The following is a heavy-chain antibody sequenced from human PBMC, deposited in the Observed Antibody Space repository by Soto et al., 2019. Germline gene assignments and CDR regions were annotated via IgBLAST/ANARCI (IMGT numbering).Heavy chain of an antibody. Sequence: GASVKVSCKASGGTFSSYAISWVRQAPGQGLEWMGGIIPIFGTANYAQKFQGRVTITADESTSTAYMELSSLRSEDTAVYYCASPRSSGWYGGYFDYWGQGTLVTVSS. CDR3: ASPRSSGWYGGYFDY. J-gene: IGHJ4*02. D-gene: IGHD6-19*01. CDR2: IIPIFGTA. V-gene: IGHV1-69*13. CDR1: GGTFSSYA.